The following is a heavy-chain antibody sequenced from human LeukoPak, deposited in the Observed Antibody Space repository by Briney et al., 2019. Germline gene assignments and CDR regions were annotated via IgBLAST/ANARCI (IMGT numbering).Heavy chain of an antibody. V-gene: IGHV4-4*07. CDR1: GGSIGGYY. D-gene: IGHD3-10*01. Sequence: SETLSLTCTVSGGSIGGYYWSWIRQPAGKGLEWIGRIHSSGSTNYNPSLKSRVTISVDRSKNQFSLRLTSVTAADTAIYYCARELWFVNAPGSWLDPWGQGTQVTVSS. CDR2: IHSSGST. J-gene: IGHJ5*02. CDR3: ARELWFVNAPGSWLDP.